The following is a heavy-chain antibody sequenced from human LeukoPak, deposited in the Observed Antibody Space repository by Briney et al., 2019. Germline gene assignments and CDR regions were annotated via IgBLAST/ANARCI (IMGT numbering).Heavy chain of an antibody. J-gene: IGHJ4*02. Sequence: PGGSLRLSCAASGFTFSSTYMTWVRQAPGKGLEGVSVIYSGGSTYYADSVKGRFTISRENSKKTRYLQMNIMRVDDTAVYYCARGSRYDSSGYYPYYFDYWGQGTLVTVSS. CDR2: IYSGGST. CDR3: ARGSRYDSSGYYPYYFDY. CDR1: GFTFSSTY. D-gene: IGHD3-22*01. V-gene: IGHV3-66*01.